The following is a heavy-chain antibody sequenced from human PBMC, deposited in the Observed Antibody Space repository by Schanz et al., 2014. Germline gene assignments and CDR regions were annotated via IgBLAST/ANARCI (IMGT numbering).Heavy chain of an antibody. V-gene: IGHV1-69*04. J-gene: IGHJ4*02. CDR3: ARDRLECGAECYSVEVFEI. CDR2: IIPILGIA. Sequence: QVQLVQSGAEVKGPGASVKVSCKTSGYTFSDYGITWVRQAPGQGLEWVGRIIPILGIANYAQKFQGRVTNTADTSTTTAYMELSGLRSEDTAVYYCARDRLECGAECYSVEVFEIWGQGTLVIVSS. CDR1: GYTFSDYG. D-gene: IGHD2-21*01.